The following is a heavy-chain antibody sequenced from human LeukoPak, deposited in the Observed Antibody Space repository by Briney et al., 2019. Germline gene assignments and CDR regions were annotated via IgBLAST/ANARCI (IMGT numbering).Heavy chain of an antibody. CDR3: ARTTTTVTSTIDAFDI. CDR2: IYHSGNT. J-gene: IGHJ3*02. D-gene: IGHD4-17*01. Sequence: SETLSLTCVVSGGSISSGGYSWSWIRQPPGKGLEWIGYIYHSGNTYNSPSLRSRVTISVDRSKNQFSLMLNSVTAADTAVYYCARTTTTVTSTIDAFDIWGRGTMVAVSS. CDR1: GGSISSGGYS. V-gene: IGHV4-30-2*01.